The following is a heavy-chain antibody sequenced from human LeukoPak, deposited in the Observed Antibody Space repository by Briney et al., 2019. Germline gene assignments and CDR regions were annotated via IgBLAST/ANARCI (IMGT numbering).Heavy chain of an antibody. Sequence: GESLKISCKGSGYSFTSYWVGWVRRMPGKGLEGMGIIYPGDSDTRYSPSFQGHVSISTDKSISTAYLQWSSLRASDTAMYYCARRYSTSSGASDAFDIWGQGTMATVSS. CDR2: IYPGDSDT. D-gene: IGHD6-6*01. CDR3: ARRYSTSSGASDAFDI. J-gene: IGHJ3*02. CDR1: GYSFTSYW. V-gene: IGHV5-51*01.